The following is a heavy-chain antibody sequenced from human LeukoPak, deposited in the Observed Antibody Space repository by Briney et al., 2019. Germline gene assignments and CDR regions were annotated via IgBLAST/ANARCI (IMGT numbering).Heavy chain of an antibody. CDR2: ISAYNGNT. V-gene: IGHV1-18*01. J-gene: IGHJ4*02. CDR3: ARDHMTTVTTGY. Sequence: ASVKVSCKASGYTFTSYGISWVRQAPGQGLEWMGWISAYNGNTNYAQKLQGRVAMTTDTSTSTAYMELRSLRSDDTAVYYCARDHMTTVTTGYWGQGTLVTVSS. CDR1: GYTFTSYG. D-gene: IGHD4-17*01.